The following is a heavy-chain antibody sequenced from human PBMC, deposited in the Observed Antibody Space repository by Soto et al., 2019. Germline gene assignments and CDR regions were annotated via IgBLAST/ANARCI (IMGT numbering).Heavy chain of an antibody. Sequence: PGGSLRLSCTASGFTFSSYAMSWVRQAPGKGLEWVSVINSAGSTYYADSVKGRFTISRDNSKNTLYLQMNSLRTEDTAVYYCGRVPYYGAAVDYWGQGTLVTVSS. V-gene: IGHV3-23*03. CDR2: INSAGST. J-gene: IGHJ4*02. D-gene: IGHD3-10*01. CDR3: GRVPYYGAAVDY. CDR1: GFTFSSYA.